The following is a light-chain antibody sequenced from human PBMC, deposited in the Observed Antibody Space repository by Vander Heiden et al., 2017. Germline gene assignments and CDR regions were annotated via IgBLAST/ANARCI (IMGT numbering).Light chain of an antibody. CDR1: SGYSNYK. CDR3: GADHGSGSNFVSV. J-gene: IGLJ2*01. Sequence: QPVLTQPPSASASLGASVTLTSTLSSGYSNYKVDWYQQRPGKGPRFVMRVGTGGIVGSKGDGIPDRFSVLGSGLNRYLTIKNIQEEDESDYHCGADHGSGSNFVSVFGGGTKLTVL. V-gene: IGLV9-49*01. CDR2: VGTGGIVG.